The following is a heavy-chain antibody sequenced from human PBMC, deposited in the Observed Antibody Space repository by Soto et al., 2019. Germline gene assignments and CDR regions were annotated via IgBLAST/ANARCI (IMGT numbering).Heavy chain of an antibody. CDR3: TTVTPPG. CDR2: IKSKTEGGTT. J-gene: IGHJ4*02. CDR1: GFTFNNAW. Sequence: GGSLRLSCVASGFTFNNAWMTWVRQAPGKGLEWVGRIKSKTEGGTTDYAAPVKGRFTLSRDDSKNTLYLQMYSLKTEDSAVYYCTTVTPPGWGQGTLVTVSS. V-gene: IGHV3-15*01.